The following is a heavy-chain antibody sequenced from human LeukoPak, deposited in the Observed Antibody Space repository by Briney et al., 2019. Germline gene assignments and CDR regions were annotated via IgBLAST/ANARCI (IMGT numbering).Heavy chain of an antibody. CDR3: ARTNPEYYDYVWGSYRPGAFDI. CDR1: GGSLSSGSSY. D-gene: IGHD3-16*02. J-gene: IGHJ3*02. V-gene: IGHV4-61*01. CDR2: IYHSGTT. Sequence: SETLSLTCTVSGGSLSSGSSYWSWIRQPPGQGLEWIGYIYHSGTTNYNPSLKSRVTISADTSKNQFSLKLSSVTAADTAVYYCARTNPEYYDYVWGSYRPGAFDIWGQGTMVTVSS.